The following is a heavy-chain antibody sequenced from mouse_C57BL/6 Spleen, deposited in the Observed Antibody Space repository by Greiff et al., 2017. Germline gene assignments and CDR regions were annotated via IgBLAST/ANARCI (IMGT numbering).Heavy chain of an antibody. V-gene: IGHV1-62-2*01. CDR3: ARHEEKGYKDDWFAY. CDR2: FYPGSGSI. D-gene: IGHD2-14*01. CDR1: GYTFTEYT. J-gene: IGHJ3*01. Sequence: VQVVESGAELVKPGASVKLSCKASGYTFTEYTIHWVKQRSGQGLEWIGWFYPGSGSIKYNEKFKDKATLTADKSSSTVYMELSRLTSEDSAVYFCARHEEKGYKDDWFAYWGQGTLVTVSA.